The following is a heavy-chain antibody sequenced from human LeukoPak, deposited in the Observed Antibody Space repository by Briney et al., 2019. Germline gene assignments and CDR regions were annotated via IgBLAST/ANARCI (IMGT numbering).Heavy chain of an antibody. Sequence: PGGSLRLSCAASGFTFSSYWMNWVRQAPGKGLEWVANIKQDGTDKYYVDSVKGRFTISRDNSKNSLYLQMNSLRTEDTALYYCAKDKEAFIAAAGEIFDYWGQGTLVTVSS. CDR2: IKQDGTDK. CDR3: AKDKEAFIAAAGEIFDY. CDR1: GFTFSSYW. D-gene: IGHD6-13*01. J-gene: IGHJ4*02. V-gene: IGHV3-7*03.